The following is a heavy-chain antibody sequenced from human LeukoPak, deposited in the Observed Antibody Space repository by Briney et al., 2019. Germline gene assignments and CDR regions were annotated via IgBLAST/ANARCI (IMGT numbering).Heavy chain of an antibody. CDR1: GFTFSSYG. J-gene: IGHJ4*02. CDR3: AKGRTEGGTLALDY. D-gene: IGHD6-19*01. Sequence: GGSLRLSCAASGFTFSSYGMSWVRQAPGKGLEWVSGISGSGGNTYYTDSVRGRLSISRDNSKNTLYLQVNSLRAEDTAVYYCAKGRTEGGTLALDYWGQGTLVTVSS. CDR2: ISGSGGNT. V-gene: IGHV3-23*01.